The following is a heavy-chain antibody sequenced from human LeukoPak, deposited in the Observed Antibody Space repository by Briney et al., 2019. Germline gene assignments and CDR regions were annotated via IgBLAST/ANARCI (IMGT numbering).Heavy chain of an antibody. CDR1: GGSFSGYY. J-gene: IGHJ2*01. Sequence: PSETLSLTCAVYGGSFSGYYWSWIRQPPGKGLEWIGEINHSGSTNYNPSLKSRVAISVDTSKNQFSLKLTSVTAADTAVYYCARIYYSSSYDYWYFDLWGRGTLVTVSS. CDR2: INHSGST. V-gene: IGHV4-34*01. CDR3: ARIYYSSSYDYWYFDL. D-gene: IGHD6-13*01.